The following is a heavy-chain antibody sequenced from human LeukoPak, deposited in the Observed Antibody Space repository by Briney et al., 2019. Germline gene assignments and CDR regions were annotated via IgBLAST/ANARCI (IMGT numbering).Heavy chain of an antibody. CDR2: ISSSSSTI. J-gene: IGHJ3*02. CDR3: ARDSDSSGYYPDAFDI. CDR1: GFTFSSYS. Sequence: GGSLRLSCAASGFTFSSYSMNWVRQAPGKGLEWVSYISSSSSTIYYADSVKGRFTISRDNAKNSLYLQMNSLRAEDTAVYYCARDSDSSGYYPDAFDIWGQGTMVTVSS. D-gene: IGHD3-22*01. V-gene: IGHV3-48*01.